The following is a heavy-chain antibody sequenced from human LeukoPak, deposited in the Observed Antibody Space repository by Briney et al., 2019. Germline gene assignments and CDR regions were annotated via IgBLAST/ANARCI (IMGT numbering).Heavy chain of an antibody. CDR3: ARSIPARGYYYYGMDV. J-gene: IGHJ6*02. CDR1: GGSISSSSYY. D-gene: IGHD6-6*01. CDR2: IYYSGST. V-gene: IGHV4-39*01. Sequence: PSETLSLTRTVSGGSISSSSYYWGWIRQPPGKGLEWIGSIYYSGSTYYNPSLKSRVTISVDTSKNQFSLKLSSVTAPDTAVYYCARSIPARGYYYYGMDVWGQGTTVTVSS.